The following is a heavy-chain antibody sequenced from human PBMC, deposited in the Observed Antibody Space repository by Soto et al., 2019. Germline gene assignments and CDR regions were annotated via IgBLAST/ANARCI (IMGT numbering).Heavy chain of an antibody. J-gene: IGHJ6*02. D-gene: IGHD3-10*01. CDR2: ISWNSGNI. V-gene: IGHV3-9*01. CDR1: GFTFSSYA. CDR3: AKDRYDYYGSRSYYGMDV. Sequence: EVQLLESGGGLVQPGGSLRLSCAASGFTFSSYAMSWVRQAPGKGLEWVSAISWNSGNIGYADSVKGRYTISRDNAKNSLYLQMNSLRAEDTALYYCAKDRYDYYGSRSYYGMDVWGQGTTVTVSS.